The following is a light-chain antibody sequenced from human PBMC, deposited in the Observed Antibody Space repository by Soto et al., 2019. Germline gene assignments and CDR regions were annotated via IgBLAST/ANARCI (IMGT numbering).Light chain of an antibody. CDR3: QRYNVAPFT. J-gene: IGKJ3*01. CDR2: GAS. CDR1: EGIRNN. V-gene: IGKV1-27*01. Sequence: DIQMTQSPSPLSASVGDRGPSTCRASEGIRNNLAWYQQKPGKPPRLLIYGASTLQSGVPSRFSASGSGTDFTLTISGLQPDDIATYYCQRYNVAPFTFGPGTKVDL.